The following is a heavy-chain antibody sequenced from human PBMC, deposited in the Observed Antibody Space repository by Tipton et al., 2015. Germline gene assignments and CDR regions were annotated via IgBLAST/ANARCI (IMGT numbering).Heavy chain of an antibody. CDR3: ARFGTTPATDDAFDI. D-gene: IGHD1/OR15-1a*01. Sequence: TLSLTCTVSGGSISSYYWSWIRQPPGKGLERIGFIYYSGNTKYNPSLKSRVTISVDTSKNQFSLRLTSVTAADTAMYYCARFGTTPATDDAFDIWGQGTMVTVSS. J-gene: IGHJ3*02. CDR1: GGSISSYY. V-gene: IGHV4-59*12. CDR2: IYYSGNT.